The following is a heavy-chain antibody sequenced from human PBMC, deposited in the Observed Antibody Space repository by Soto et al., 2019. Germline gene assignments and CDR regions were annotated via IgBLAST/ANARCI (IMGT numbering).Heavy chain of an antibody. V-gene: IGHV4-38-2*01. CDR1: GYPISGGYY. Sequence: SETLSLTCAVSGYPISGGYYLGWIRQPPGKGLEWIGIIHHSGSTYYNPSLRSRITISVDTSKNQFSLKMPSVTAADTAVYYCARSSGYVPGGYWGQGILVTVSS. CDR2: IHHSGST. CDR3: ARSSGYVPGGY. D-gene: IGHD5-12*01. J-gene: IGHJ4*02.